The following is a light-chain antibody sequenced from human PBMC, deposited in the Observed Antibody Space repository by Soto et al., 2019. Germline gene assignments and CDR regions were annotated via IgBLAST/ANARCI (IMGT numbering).Light chain of an antibody. V-gene: IGLV2-14*01. CDR1: NRDIGSYNY. Sequence: QPVLTQPASVSGSPGQSITISCTGTNRDIGSYNYVSWYQQYPGKGPKLIIFEVTNRPSGVSNRFSGSKSGNTASLTISGLQAEDEAEYHCSSYTSSSTLIFGGGTKLTVL. CDR2: EVT. J-gene: IGLJ2*01. CDR3: SSYTSSSTLI.